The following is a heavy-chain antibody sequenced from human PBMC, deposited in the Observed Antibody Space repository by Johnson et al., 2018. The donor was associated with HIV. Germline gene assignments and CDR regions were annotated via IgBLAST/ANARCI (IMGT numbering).Heavy chain of an antibody. J-gene: IGHJ3*02. Sequence: VQLVESGGGLVQPGGSLRLSCAASGFTFSSYEMNWVRQAPGKGLEWVSYISSSGSTVYYADSVKGRFTISRDNAKNSLCLQMNSLRAEDTAVYYCAGEGIGYGDYVDAFDIWGQGTMVTVSS. CDR2: ISSSGSTV. V-gene: IGHV3-48*03. CDR1: GFTFSSYE. D-gene: IGHD4-17*01. CDR3: AGEGIGYGDYVDAFDI.